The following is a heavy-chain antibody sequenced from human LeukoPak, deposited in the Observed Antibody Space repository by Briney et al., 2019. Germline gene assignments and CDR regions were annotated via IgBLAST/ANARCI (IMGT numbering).Heavy chain of an antibody. CDR2: ISPSGGGT. V-gene: IGHV3-23*01. J-gene: IGHJ4*02. CDR3: AQDIGWLQFAY. Sequence: GGSLRLSCAASGFTFSSYGMNWVRQAPGKGLEWISGISPSGGGTYYADFVKGRFTISRDDSKNTLYLQMNSLRGDDTAVYYCAQDIGWLQFAYWGRGTLVTVSS. CDR1: GFTFSSYG. D-gene: IGHD5-24*01.